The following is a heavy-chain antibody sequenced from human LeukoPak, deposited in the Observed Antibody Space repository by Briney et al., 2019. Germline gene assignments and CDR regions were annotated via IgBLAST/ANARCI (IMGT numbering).Heavy chain of an antibody. CDR1: GFTFSDYS. CDR2: ISTTSGYI. Sequence: GGSLRLSCAASGFTFSDYSMNWVRQAPGKGLEWVSSISTTSGYIYYADSVRGRFTISRDNAKNSLYLQMNSLRAEDTAVYYCAKDSGSYYYLDIWGQGTMVTVSS. V-gene: IGHV3-21*01. J-gene: IGHJ3*02. D-gene: IGHD1-26*01. CDR3: AKDSGSYYYLDI.